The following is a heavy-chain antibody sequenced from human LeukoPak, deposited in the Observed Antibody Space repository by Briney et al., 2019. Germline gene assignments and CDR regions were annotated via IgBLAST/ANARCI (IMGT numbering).Heavy chain of an antibody. J-gene: IGHJ3*02. V-gene: IGHV5-51*01. Sequence: AGESLKISCKGSGYSFTSYWIGWVRQMPGKGLEWMGIIYPGDSDTRYSPSFQGQVTISADKSISTAYLQWSSLKASDTAMYYCARRRRRDGYMGGGDAFDIWGQGTMVTVSS. CDR2: IYPGDSDT. D-gene: IGHD5-24*01. CDR1: GYSFTSYW. CDR3: ARRRRRDGYMGGGDAFDI.